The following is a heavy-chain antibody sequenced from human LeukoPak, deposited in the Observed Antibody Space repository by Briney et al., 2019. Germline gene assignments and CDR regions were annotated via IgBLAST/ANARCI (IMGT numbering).Heavy chain of an antibody. D-gene: IGHD6-6*01. J-gene: IGHJ6*02. V-gene: IGHV3-30*18. CDR2: MSYDGSHK. Sequence: GSLRLSCAASGFTFSSYAMHWVRQAPGKGLEWVAVMSYDGSHKYYADSVKGRFTISRDNSKNTLYLQMNSLRAEDTALYYCAKGQLVDYGMDVWGQGTTVTVSS. CDR1: GFTFSSYA. CDR3: AKGQLVDYGMDV.